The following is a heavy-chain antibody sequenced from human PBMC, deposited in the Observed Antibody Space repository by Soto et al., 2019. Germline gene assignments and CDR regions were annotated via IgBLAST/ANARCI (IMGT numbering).Heavy chain of an antibody. CDR1: GFTFSSYG. Sequence: PGGSLRLSCAASGFTFSSYGMHWVRQAPGKGLEWVAVISYDGSNKYYADSVKGRFTISRDNSKNTLYLQMNSLRAEDTAVYYCAKDMDTAMVTPYYYYGMDVWGQGTTVTVSS. J-gene: IGHJ6*02. CDR3: AKDMDTAMVTPYYYYGMDV. V-gene: IGHV3-30*18. CDR2: ISYDGSNK. D-gene: IGHD5-18*01.